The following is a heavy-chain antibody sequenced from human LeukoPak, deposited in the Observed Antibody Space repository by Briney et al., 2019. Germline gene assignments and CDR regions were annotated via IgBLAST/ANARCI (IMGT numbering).Heavy chain of an antibody. D-gene: IGHD6-13*01. Sequence: GGSLRLSCAASGFTFSDYYMSWIRQAPGKGLEWVSYISSSGSTIYYADSVKGRFTIPRDNAKNSLYLQMNSLRAEDTAVYYCARLNIAAAGPPDYWGQGTLVTVSS. V-gene: IGHV3-11*01. J-gene: IGHJ4*02. CDR1: GFTFSDYY. CDR3: ARLNIAAAGPPDY. CDR2: ISSSGSTI.